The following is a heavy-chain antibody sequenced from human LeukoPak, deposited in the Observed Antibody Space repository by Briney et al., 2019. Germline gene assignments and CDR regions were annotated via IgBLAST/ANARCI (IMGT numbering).Heavy chain of an antibody. V-gene: IGHV3-23*01. CDR3: AKNRQNWWFFDY. CDR2: ISGSGGNT. CDR1: GFTFSRNG. Sequence: GGSLRLSCAASGFTFSRNGMTWVRQAPGKGLEWVSAISGSGGNTYYADSVKGRFTISRDNSKNTLYLQMNSLRAEDTAVYYCAKNRQNWWFFDYWGQGTLVTVSS. D-gene: IGHD2-15*01. J-gene: IGHJ4*02.